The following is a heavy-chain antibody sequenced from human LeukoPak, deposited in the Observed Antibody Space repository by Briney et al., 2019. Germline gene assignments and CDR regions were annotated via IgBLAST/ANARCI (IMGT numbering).Heavy chain of an antibody. CDR3: ARVQRGIAVALDY. D-gene: IGHD6-19*01. CDR2: ISTTGSSI. J-gene: IGHJ4*02. Sequence: GGSLRLPCAASGFTFSSYEMNWVRQAPGKGLEWVSYISTTGSSIYYADSVKGRFTISRDNVKNLLYLQMNSLRAEDTAVYYCARVQRGIAVALDYWGQGTLATVSS. CDR1: GFTFSSYE. V-gene: IGHV3-48*03.